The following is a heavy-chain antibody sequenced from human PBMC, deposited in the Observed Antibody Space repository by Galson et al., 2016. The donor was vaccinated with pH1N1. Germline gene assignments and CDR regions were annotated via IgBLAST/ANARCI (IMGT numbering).Heavy chain of an antibody. V-gene: IGHV1-18*01. CDR3: ARDRGAFDI. J-gene: IGHJ3*02. CDR1: GYTFTSYG. D-gene: IGHD3-10*01. Sequence: SVKASCKASGYTFTSYGINWVRQAPGQGLEWMGWISAYNGNTNYAQKLQGRVTMTTDTSTSTADMELGSLRPDDTAIYYCARDRGAFDIWGQGTMVTVSS. CDR2: ISAYNGNT.